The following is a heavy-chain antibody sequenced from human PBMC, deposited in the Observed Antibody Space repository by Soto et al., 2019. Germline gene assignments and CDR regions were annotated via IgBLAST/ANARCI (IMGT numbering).Heavy chain of an antibody. CDR3: ARDSVVVAASYYYYGMDV. J-gene: IGHJ6*02. Sequence: TGGSLRLSCAASGFTLSSYGMHWVRQAPGKGLEWVAVIWYDGSNKYYADSVKGRFTISRDNSKNTLYLQMNSLRAEDTAVYYCARDSVVVAASYYYYGMDVWGQGTTVTVSS. V-gene: IGHV3-33*01. CDR2: IWYDGSNK. CDR1: GFTLSSYG. D-gene: IGHD2-15*01.